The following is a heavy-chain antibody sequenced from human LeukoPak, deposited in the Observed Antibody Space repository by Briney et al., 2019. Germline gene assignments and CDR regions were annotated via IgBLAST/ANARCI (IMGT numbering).Heavy chain of an antibody. CDR3: AKEWLRFDC. V-gene: IGHV3-23*01. D-gene: IGHD5-12*01. CDR1: GFTFSSFA. J-gene: IGHJ4*02. CDR2: ISGSGAST. Sequence: GGSLRPSCAASGFTFSSFAMSWVRQAPGKGLEWVSTISGSGASTYYADSVKGRFTISRDNSKNTLSLQMNSLRAEDTALYYCAKEWLRFDCWGQGTLVTVSS.